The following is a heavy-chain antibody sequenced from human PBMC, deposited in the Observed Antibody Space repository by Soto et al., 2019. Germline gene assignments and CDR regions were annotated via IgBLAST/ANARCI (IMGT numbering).Heavy chain of an antibody. CDR1: GFTFSSYG. CDR3: ASLGIVVVVAATQNWFDP. J-gene: IGHJ5*02. D-gene: IGHD2-15*01. Sequence: GGSLRLSCAASGFTFSSYGMHWVRQAPGKGLEWVAVISYDGSNKYYADSVKGRFTISRDNSKNTLYLQMNSLRAEDTAVYYCASLGIVVVVAATQNWFDPWGQGT. CDR2: ISYDGSNK. V-gene: IGHV3-30*03.